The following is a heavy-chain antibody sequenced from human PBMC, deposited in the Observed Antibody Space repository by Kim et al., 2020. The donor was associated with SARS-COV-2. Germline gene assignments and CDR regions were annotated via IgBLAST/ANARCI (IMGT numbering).Heavy chain of an antibody. CDR2: IYYSGST. D-gene: IGHD2-15*01. J-gene: IGHJ5*02. V-gene: IGHV4-31*03. CDR1: GGSISSGGYY. Sequence: SETLSLTCTVSGGSISSGGYYWSWIRQHPGKGLEWIGYIYYSGSTYYNPSLTSRVTISVDTSKNQFSLKLSSVTAADTAVYYCARCGRYCSGGSCYGTGWFDPWGQGTLVTVSS. CDR3: ARCGRYCSGGSCYGTGWFDP.